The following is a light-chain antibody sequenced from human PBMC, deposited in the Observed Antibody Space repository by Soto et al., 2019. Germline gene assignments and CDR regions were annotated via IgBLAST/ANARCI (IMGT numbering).Light chain of an antibody. CDR2: EVT. CDR1: SSDVGGYNY. J-gene: IGLJ3*02. V-gene: IGLV2-14*01. CDR3: SSYTSSSAWV. Sequence: QSALTQPASVSGSNGQSITISCTGTSSDVGGYNYVSWYQQHPGKAPKLMIYEVTNRPSGVSNRFSGSKSGNTASLTISGLQAEDEADYYCSSYTSSSAWVFGGGTKLTVL.